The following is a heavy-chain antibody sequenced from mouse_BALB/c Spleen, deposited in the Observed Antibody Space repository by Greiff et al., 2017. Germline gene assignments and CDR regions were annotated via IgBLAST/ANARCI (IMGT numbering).Heavy chain of an antibody. V-gene: IGHV5-17*02. J-gene: IGHJ4*01. Sequence: EVQGVESGGGLVQPGGSRKLSCAASGFTFSSFGMHWVRQAPEKGLEWVAYISSGSSTIYYADTVKGRFTISRDNPKNTLFLQMTSLRSEDTAMYYCARFTTVRDYAMDYWGQGTSVTVSS. CDR1: GFTFSSFG. CDR2: ISSGSSTI. D-gene: IGHD1-1*01. CDR3: ARFTTVRDYAMDY.